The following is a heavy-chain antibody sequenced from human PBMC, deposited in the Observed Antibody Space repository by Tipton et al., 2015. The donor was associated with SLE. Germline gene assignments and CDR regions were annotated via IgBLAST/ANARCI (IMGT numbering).Heavy chain of an antibody. J-gene: IGHJ4*02. CDR3: ARDSSYSTSRGHFDY. CDR2: ISYDGSNK. CDR1: GFTFSSYA. D-gene: IGHD6-6*01. Sequence: SLRLSCAASGFTFSSYAMHWVRQAPGKGLEWVAVISYDGSNKNYADSVKGRFTISRDNSKNTVYLQMNSLRAEDMAVYYCARDSSYSTSRGHFDYWGQGTLVTVSS. V-gene: IGHV3-30*04.